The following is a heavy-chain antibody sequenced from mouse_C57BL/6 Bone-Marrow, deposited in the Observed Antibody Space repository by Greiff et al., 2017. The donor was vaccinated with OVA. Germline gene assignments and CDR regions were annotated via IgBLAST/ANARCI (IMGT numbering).Heavy chain of an antibody. CDR2: SRNKANDYTT. J-gene: IGHJ1*03. Sequence: EVMLVESGGGLVQSGRSLRLSCATSGFTFSDFYMEWVRQAPGKGLEWIAASRNKANDYTTEYSASVKGRFIVSRDTSQSILYLQMNALRADDTAIYYCARDNWDWYFDVWGTGTTLTVSS. V-gene: IGHV7-1*01. CDR1: GFTFSDFY. D-gene: IGHD4-1*01. CDR3: ARDNWDWYFDV.